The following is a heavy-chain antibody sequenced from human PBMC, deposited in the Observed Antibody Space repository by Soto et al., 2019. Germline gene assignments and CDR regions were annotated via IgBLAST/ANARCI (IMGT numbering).Heavy chain of an antibody. V-gene: IGHV4-39*01. CDR3: ARQPRERWLQLVWFDP. J-gene: IGHJ5*02. CDR1: GGSISSSSYY. Sequence: PSETLSLTCTVSGGSISSSSYYWGWIRQPPGKGLEWIGSIYYSGSTYYNPSLKSRVTISVDTSKNQFSLKLSSVTAADTAVYYCARQPRERWLQLVWFDPWGQGTLVTVSS. CDR2: IYYSGST. D-gene: IGHD5-12*01.